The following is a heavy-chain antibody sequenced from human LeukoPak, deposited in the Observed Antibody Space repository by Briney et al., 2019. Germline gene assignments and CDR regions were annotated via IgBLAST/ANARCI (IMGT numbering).Heavy chain of an antibody. CDR2: INHSGST. D-gene: IGHD2-2*02. V-gene: IGHV4-34*01. CDR3: ARGRRSCSSTSCYTSGPYYYYGMDV. Sequence: SETLSLTCAVYGGSFSGYYWSWIRQPPGKGLEWIGEINHSGSTNYNPSLKSRVTISVDTSKNQFSLKLSSVTAADTAVYYCARGRRSCSSTSCYTSGPYYYYGMDVWGQGTTVTVSS. CDR1: GGSFSGYY. J-gene: IGHJ6*02.